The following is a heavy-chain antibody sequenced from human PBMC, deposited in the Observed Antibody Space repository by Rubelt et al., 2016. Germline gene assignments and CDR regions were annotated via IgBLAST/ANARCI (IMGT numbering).Heavy chain of an antibody. CDR2: ISYDGSNR. D-gene: IGHD3-10*01. J-gene: IGHJ4*02. CDR3: ARDSPVPWFSY. V-gene: IGHV3-30*04. Sequence: SYAMSWVRQAPGKGLEWVAGISYDGSNRFYTDSVKGRFTISRDSSKNTPYLQMNSLRVEDTAVYYCARDSPVPWFSYWGQGTLVTVSS. CDR1: SYA.